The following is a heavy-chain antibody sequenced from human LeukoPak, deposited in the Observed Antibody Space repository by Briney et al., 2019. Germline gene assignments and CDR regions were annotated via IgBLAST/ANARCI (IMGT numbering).Heavy chain of an antibody. CDR1: GYSISSGYY. CDR2: IYHSGST. J-gene: IGHJ5*02. CDR3: ARDHLYYDILTGYYPNWFDP. Sequence: SETLSLTCTVSGYSISSGYYWGWIRQPPGKGLEWIGSIYHSGSTYYNPSLKSRVTISVDTSKNQFSLKLSSVTAADTAVYYCARDHLYYDILTGYYPNWFDPWGQGTLVTVSS. D-gene: IGHD3-9*01. V-gene: IGHV4-38-2*02.